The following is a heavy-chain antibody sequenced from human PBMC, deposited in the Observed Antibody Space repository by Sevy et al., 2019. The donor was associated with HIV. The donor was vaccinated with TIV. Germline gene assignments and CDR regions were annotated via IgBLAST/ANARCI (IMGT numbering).Heavy chain of an antibody. D-gene: IGHD2-15*01. CDR1: GFTFSTST. CDR2: MTSSGSYI. V-gene: IGHV3-21*01. Sequence: GGSLRLSCAASGFTFSTSTMNWVRQAPGKGLEWVSLMTSSGSYILYADSVKGRFTISRDKAKNSVFLQMNSLRVEDTAVYYCGRDGWNYWGQGTLVTVSS. J-gene: IGHJ4*02. CDR3: GRDGWNY.